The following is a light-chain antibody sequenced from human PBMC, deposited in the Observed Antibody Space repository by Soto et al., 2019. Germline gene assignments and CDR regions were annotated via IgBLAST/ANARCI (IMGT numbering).Light chain of an antibody. CDR2: AAS. Sequence: DIQLTQSPSFLSASVGDRVTITCRASQAISSSLAWYQHNPGKAPKLLIYAASTLQNGVPSSFSGSGSGTEFTLTLISLQPEDFATYYCQHLNDYRYTFGQGTKVEIK. V-gene: IGKV1-9*01. J-gene: IGKJ2*01. CDR1: QAISSS. CDR3: QHLNDYRYT.